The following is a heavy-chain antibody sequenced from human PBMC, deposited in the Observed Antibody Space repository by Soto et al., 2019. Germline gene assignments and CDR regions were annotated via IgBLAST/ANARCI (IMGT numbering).Heavy chain of an antibody. CDR2: ISANNGNT. V-gene: IGHV1-18*01. J-gene: IGHJ4*02. D-gene: IGHD1-26*01. CDR1: GYTFTSYG. CDR3: ARDRGRYPLDY. Sequence: QVQLVESGAEVKKPWASVKVSCKASGYTFTSYGISWVRQAPGQGLEWMGWISANNGNTNYAQKLQGRVTMTTDTSTSTGYTELRSLRSDDTAVYYGARDRGRYPLDYWGQGTRVTVSS.